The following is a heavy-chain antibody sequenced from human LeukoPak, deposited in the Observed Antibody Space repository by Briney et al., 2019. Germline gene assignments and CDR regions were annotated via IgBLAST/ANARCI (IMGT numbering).Heavy chain of an antibody. J-gene: IGHJ3*02. CDR3: TRASYSGTYLRGVDAFDI. CDR2: INTNTGNP. D-gene: IGHD1-26*01. CDR1: GYTFTSYA. V-gene: IGHV7-4-1*02. Sequence: ASVKVSCKASGYTFTSYAMNWVRQAPGQGLEWMGWINTNTGNPTYAQGFTGRFVFSLDTSVSTAYLQISSLKTEDTAVYYCTRASYSGTYLRGVDAFDIWGQGTMVTVSS.